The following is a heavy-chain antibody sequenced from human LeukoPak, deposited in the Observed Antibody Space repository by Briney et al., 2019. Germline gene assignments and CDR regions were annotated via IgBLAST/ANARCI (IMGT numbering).Heavy chain of an antibody. CDR1: GNTFTDYY. CDR3: ALGFNWNYLFDY. Sequence: ASVKVSCKASGNTFTDYYIHWVRQAPGQGLEGMGWINPNSGGINNAQKFQGRVTMTRDTSISTAYMELSRLRSDDTAVYYCALGFNWNYLFDYWGQGTLVTVSS. J-gene: IGHJ4*02. D-gene: IGHD1-7*01. V-gene: IGHV1-2*02. CDR2: INPNSGGI.